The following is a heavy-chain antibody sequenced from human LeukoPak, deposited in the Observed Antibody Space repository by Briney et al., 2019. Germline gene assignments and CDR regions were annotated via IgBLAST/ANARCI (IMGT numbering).Heavy chain of an antibody. CDR1: GGSISSSNW. D-gene: IGHD2-15*01. J-gene: IGHJ4*02. CDR2: IYHSGST. Sequence: SGTLSLTCAVSGGSISSSNWWSWVRQPPGKGLEWIGEIYHSGSTNYNPSLKSRVTISVDKSKNQFSLQLSSVTAADTAVYYCARSLRSPRYCIDDTCYLDYWGQGTLVTVSS. CDR3: ARSLRSPRYCIDDTCYLDY. V-gene: IGHV4-4*02.